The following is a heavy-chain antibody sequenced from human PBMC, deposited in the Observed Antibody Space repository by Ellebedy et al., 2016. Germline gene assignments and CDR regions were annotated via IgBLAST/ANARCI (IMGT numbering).Heavy chain of an antibody. D-gene: IGHD3-10*01. V-gene: IGHV3-33*01. CDR2: IWYDGSNK. Sequence: GGSLRLXCLASGFTFSSYGMHWVRQAQGKGLEWVAVIWYDGSNKYYADSVKGRFTISRDTSKNTLYLQMNSLRAEDTAVYYCARVHSVRGLIVSQDYGMDVWGQGTTVTVSS. CDR3: ARVHSVRGLIVSQDYGMDV. J-gene: IGHJ6*02. CDR1: GFTFSSYG.